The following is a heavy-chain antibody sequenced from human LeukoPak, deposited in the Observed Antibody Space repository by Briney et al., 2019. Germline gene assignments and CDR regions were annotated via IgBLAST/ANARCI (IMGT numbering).Heavy chain of an antibody. CDR3: EREITTKGGRYFDY. CDR1: GFTFSNYW. CDR2: INIDGSST. Sequence: GGSLRLSCAASGFTFSNYWMHWVRQAPGKGLVWVSRINIDGSSTNNADSVKGRFTISRDNAKNTLYLQMNSLRAEDTAVYYCEREITTKGGRYFDYWGQGTLVTVSS. V-gene: IGHV3-74*01. J-gene: IGHJ4*02. D-gene: IGHD3-16*01.